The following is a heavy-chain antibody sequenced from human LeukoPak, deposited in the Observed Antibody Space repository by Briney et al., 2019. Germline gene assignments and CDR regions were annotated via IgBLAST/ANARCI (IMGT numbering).Heavy chain of an antibody. CDR3: ARAGSSSWYLETRYYFDY. D-gene: IGHD6-13*01. V-gene: IGHV4-34*01. CDR1: GGSFSGYY. Sequence: SETLSLTCAVYGGSFSGYYWGWIRQPPGKGLEWIGSIYYSGSTYYNPSLKSRVTISVDTSKNQFSLKLSSVTAADTAVYYCARAGSSSWYLETRYYFDYWGQGTLVTVSS. J-gene: IGHJ4*02. CDR2: IYYSGST.